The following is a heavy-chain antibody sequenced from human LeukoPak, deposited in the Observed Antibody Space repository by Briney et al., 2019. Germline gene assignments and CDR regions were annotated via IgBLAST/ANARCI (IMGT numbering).Heavy chain of an antibody. CDR2: ISSSSSYI. D-gene: IGHD6-13*01. CDR1: GFTFSSYS. V-gene: IGHV3-21*01. J-gene: IGHJ4*02. CDR3: ARGYSSSWYVFDY. Sequence: GGSLRLSCAASGFTFSSYSMNWVRQAPGKGLGWVSSISSSSSYIYYADSVKGRFTISRDNAKNSLYLQMNSLRAEDTAVYYCARGYSSSWYVFDYWGQGTLVTVSS.